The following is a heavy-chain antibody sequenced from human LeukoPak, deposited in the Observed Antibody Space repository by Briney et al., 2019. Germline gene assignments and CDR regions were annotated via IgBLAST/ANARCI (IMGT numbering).Heavy chain of an antibody. J-gene: IGHJ3*02. CDR3: ARDTNYDFWSGTRGAFDI. CDR2: ISAYNDNT. Sequence: ASVKVSCKASGYTFTSYGISWVRQAPGQGLEWMGWISAYNDNTNYAQKLQGRVTMTTDTSTSTAYMELRSLRSDDTAVYYCARDTNYDFWSGTRGAFDIWGQGTMVTVSS. CDR1: GYTFTSYG. V-gene: IGHV1-18*01. D-gene: IGHD3-3*01.